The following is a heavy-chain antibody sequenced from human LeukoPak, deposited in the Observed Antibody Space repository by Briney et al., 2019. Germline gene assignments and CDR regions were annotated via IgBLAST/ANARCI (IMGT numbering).Heavy chain of an antibody. CDR3: ARDLRGYCSSTSCYGEAYFDY. Sequence: SETLSLTGTVSGGSVGSGSYYWSWIRQPPGKGLEWIGYIYYSGSTNYNPSLKSRVTISVDTSKNQFSLKLSSVTAADTAVYYCARDLRGYCSSTSCYGEAYFDYWGQGTLVTVSS. D-gene: IGHD2-2*01. V-gene: IGHV4-61*01. CDR2: IYYSGST. J-gene: IGHJ4*02. CDR1: GGSVGSGSYY.